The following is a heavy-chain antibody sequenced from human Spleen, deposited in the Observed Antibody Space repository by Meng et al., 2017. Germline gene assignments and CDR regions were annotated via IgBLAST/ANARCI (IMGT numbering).Heavy chain of an antibody. V-gene: IGHV4-4*02. J-gene: IGHJ4*02. CDR3: ARGPTTMAHDFDY. CDR2: IYYSGST. D-gene: IGHD4-11*01. Sequence: GSLRLSCAASGFTFSNAWMTWVRQSPGKGLEWIGEIYYSGSTNYNPSLKSRVTISVDKSKNQFSLKLSSVTAADSAVYYCARGPTTMAHDFDYWGQGTLVTVSS. CDR1: GFTFSNAW.